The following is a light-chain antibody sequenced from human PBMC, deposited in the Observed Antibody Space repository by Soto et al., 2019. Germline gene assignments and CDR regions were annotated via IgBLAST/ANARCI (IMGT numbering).Light chain of an antibody. V-gene: IGKV3-15*01. CDR2: GAS. CDR3: QQYRHWPLT. CDR1: QSIGDT. J-gene: IGKJ4*01. Sequence: EIVMTQSPATLSVSPGGRATLSCRASQSIGDTLAWYQQKPGQAPRLLIYGASTRATGIPARFSGSGSGTEFTLTISSLQSEDFAVYYCQQYRHWPLTFGGGTKVEIK.